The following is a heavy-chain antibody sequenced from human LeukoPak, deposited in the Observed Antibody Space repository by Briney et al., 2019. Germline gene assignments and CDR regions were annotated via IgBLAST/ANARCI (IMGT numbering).Heavy chain of an antibody. CDR1: GFSFSSYS. CDR3: ARVGYCSGGSCPSAVDY. V-gene: IGHV3-21*01. CDR2: ISSSSSYI. J-gene: IGHJ4*02. Sequence: GGSLRLSCAASGFSFSSYSMNWVRQAPGKGLEWVSSISSSSSYIYYADSVKGRFTISRDNAKNSLYLQMNSLRAEDTAVYYCARVGYCSGGSCPSAVDYWGQGTLVTVSS. D-gene: IGHD2-15*01.